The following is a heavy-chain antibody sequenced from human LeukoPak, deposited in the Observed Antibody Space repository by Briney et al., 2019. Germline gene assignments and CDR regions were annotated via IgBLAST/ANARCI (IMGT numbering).Heavy chain of an antibody. Sequence: GASVKVSCKASGGTFSSYAISWVRQAPGQGLEWMGGIIPIFGTANYAQKFQGRVTITADESTSTAYMELSSLRSEDTAVYYCARAPFIVGATVFGDYYYYYGMDVWSQGTTVTVSS. V-gene: IGHV1-69*01. CDR3: ARAPFIVGATVFGDYYYYYGMDV. CDR2: IIPIFGTA. CDR1: GGTFSSYA. D-gene: IGHD1-26*01. J-gene: IGHJ6*02.